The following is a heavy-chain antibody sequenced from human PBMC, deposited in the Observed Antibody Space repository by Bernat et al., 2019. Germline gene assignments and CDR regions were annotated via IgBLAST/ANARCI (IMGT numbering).Heavy chain of an antibody. CDR3: AREKDGEYGAFDI. CDR1: GFTFSSYW. CDR2: INSDGCST. J-gene: IGHJ3*02. V-gene: IGHV3-74*01. D-gene: IGHD4-17*01. Sequence: EVQLVESGGGLVQPGGSLRLSCAASGFTFSSYWMHWVRQAPGKGLVWVSRINSDGCSTSYADSVKGRFTISRDNAKNTLYLQMNSLRAEDTAVYYCAREKDGEYGAFDIWGQGTMVTVSS.